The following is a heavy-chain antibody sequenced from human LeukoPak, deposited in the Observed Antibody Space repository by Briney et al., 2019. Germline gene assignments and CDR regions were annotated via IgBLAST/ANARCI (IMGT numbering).Heavy chain of an antibody. V-gene: IGHV3-7*01. J-gene: IGHJ4*02. CDR2: IKQDGSEK. Sequence: GGSLRLSCAASGFTSSSYWMSWVRQAPGKGLEWVANIKQDGSEKYYVDSVKGRFTISRDNAKNSLYLQINSLRAEDTAVYYCARGSGGWGQGTLVTVSS. CDR3: ARGSGG. CDR1: GFTSSSYW. D-gene: IGHD3-10*01.